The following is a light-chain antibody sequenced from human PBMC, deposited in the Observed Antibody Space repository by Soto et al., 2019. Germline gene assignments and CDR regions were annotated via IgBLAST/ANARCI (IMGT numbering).Light chain of an antibody. J-gene: IGKJ2*01. CDR2: WAS. CDR1: ESVLDSSKNRNH. V-gene: IGKV4-1*01. Sequence: DIVMTQSPDSLAVSLGERATINCKSSESVLDSSKNRNHLAWYQHKPGQPPKLLFYWASSRESEVPDRFSGSGSGTDFTLTISSLQTEDVPIYFCQQYFSSRTFGQGTKLEI. CDR3: QQYFSSRT.